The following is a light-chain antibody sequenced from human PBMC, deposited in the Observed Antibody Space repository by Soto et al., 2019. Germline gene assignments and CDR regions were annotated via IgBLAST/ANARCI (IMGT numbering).Light chain of an antibody. CDR1: QSISSW. J-gene: IGKJ1*01. CDR3: LGWT. V-gene: IGKV1-5*03. CDR2: KAS. Sequence: DIQMTQSPSTLSASVGDRVTITCRASQSISSWLAWYQQRPGKAPKLLIYKASSLEGGVPSRFSGSGSGTEFTRTISSLQPDDFATYYCLGWTFGQGTKVDIK.